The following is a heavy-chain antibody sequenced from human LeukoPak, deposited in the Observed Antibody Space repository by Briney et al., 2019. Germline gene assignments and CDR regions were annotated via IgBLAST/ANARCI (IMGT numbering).Heavy chain of an antibody. CDR3: ARKGYYYNTSGSKAAFDY. CDR2: ISYSGST. V-gene: IGHV4-59*08. CDR1: AGSISSYY. D-gene: IGHD3-22*01. Sequence: SETLSLTCTVSAGSISSYYWSWIRQPPGKGLEWIGCISYSGSTKYNPSLKSRVTISVDTSKNQFSLKLNSVTAADTAVYYCARKGYYYNTSGSKAAFDYWGQGTLVTVSS. J-gene: IGHJ4*02.